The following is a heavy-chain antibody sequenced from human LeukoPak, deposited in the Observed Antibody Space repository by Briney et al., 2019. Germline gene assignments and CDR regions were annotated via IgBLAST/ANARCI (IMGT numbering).Heavy chain of an antibody. V-gene: IGHV6-1*01. J-gene: IGHJ4*02. CDR2: TYYRSKWYN. Sequence: SQTLSLTCVISGDSVSSNNAAWNWISQSPSRGLEWLGRTYYRSKWYNDYALSVKSRITINPDTSKNLFSLHLNSVTPEDTAVYYCARDRDYGDYTFDYWGQGTLVTVSS. CDR3: ARDRDYGDYTFDY. D-gene: IGHD4-17*01. CDR1: GDSVSSNNAA.